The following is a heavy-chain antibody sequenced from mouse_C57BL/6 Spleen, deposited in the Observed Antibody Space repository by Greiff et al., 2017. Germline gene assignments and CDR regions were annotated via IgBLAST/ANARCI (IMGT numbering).Heavy chain of an antibody. CDR2: IDPSDSET. V-gene: IGHV1-52*01. Sequence: VQLQQSGAELVRPGSSVKLSCKASGYTFTSYWMHWVKQRPIQGLEWIGNIDPSDSETHYNQKFKDKATLTVDKSSSTAYMQLSSLTSEDSAVYYCARSLIASEVATSFDGWGQATTLSVSS. D-gene: IGHD1-1*01. J-gene: IGHJ2*01. CDR1: GYTFTSYW. CDR3: ARSLIASEVATSFDG.